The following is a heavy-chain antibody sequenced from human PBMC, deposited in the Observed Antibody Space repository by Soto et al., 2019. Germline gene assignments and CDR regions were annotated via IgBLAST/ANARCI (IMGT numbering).Heavy chain of an antibody. J-gene: IGHJ6*04. CDR1: GGSFSGYY. V-gene: IGHV4-34*01. Sequence: QVQLQQWGAGLLKPSETLSLTCAVYGGSFSGYYWSWIRQPPGKGLEWIGEINHSGSTNYNPSLKSRVTISVDTSKNQSCLKLSSVTAADTAVYYCARAIVVVRASRYDLVDVWGKGTTVSVSS. CDR3: ARAIVVVRASRYDLVDV. D-gene: IGHD2-2*01. CDR2: INHSGST.